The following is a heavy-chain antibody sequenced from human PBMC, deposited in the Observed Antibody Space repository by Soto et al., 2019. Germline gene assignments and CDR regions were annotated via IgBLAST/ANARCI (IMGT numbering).Heavy chain of an antibody. Sequence: GGSLRLSCAASGFTVSSNYMSWVRQAPGKGLEWVSVIYSGGSTYYADSVKGRFTISRDNSKNTLYLQMNSLRAEDTAMYYCASTNCSSTSCYYYYYMDVWGKGTTVTVSS. D-gene: IGHD2-2*01. CDR2: IYSGGST. V-gene: IGHV3-53*01. CDR3: ASTNCSSTSCYYYYYMDV. CDR1: GFTVSSNY. J-gene: IGHJ6*03.